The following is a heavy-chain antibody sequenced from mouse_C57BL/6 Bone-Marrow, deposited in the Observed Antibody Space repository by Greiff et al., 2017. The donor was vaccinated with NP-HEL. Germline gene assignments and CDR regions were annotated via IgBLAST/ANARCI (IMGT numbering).Heavy chain of an antibody. CDR1: GFTFSSYT. V-gene: IGHV5-9*01. J-gene: IGHJ3*01. CDR3: ARHTPYYRWFAY. D-gene: IGHD2-14*01. CDR2: ISGGGGNT. Sequence: EVMLVESGGGLVKPGGSLKLSCAASGFTFSSYTMSWVRQTPEKRLEWVATISGGGGNTYYPDSVKGRFTISRDNAKNTLYLQMSSLRSEDTAWYYGARHTPYYRWFAYWGQGTLVTVSA.